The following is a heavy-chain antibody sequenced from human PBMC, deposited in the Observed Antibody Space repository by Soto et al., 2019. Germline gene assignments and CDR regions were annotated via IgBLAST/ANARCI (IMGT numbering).Heavy chain of an antibody. J-gene: IGHJ6*02. D-gene: IGHD2-2*01. CDR2: INHSGST. Sequence: SETLSLTCAVYGGSFSGYYWSWIRQPPGKGLEWIGEINHSGSTNYNPSLKSRVTISVDTSKNQFSLKLSSVTAADTAVYYCARGRGGYCSSPSCRPTLYYYYYYGMDVWGQGTTVTVSS. V-gene: IGHV4-34*01. CDR3: ARGRGGYCSSPSCRPTLYYYYYYGMDV. CDR1: GGSFSGYY.